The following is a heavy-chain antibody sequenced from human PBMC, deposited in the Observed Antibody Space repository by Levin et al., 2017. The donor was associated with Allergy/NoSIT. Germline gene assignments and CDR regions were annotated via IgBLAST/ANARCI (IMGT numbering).Heavy chain of an antibody. V-gene: IGHV3-15*01. CDR1: GFTFSNAW. D-gene: IGHD2-15*01. J-gene: IGHJ4*02. CDR2: IKSKTDGGTT. CDR3: TTEIVVVVAATTDY. Sequence: RTGGSLRLSCAASGFTFSNAWMSWVRQAPGKGLEWVGRIKSKTDGGTTDYAAPVKGRFTISRDDSNNTLYLQMNSLKTEDTAVYYCTTEIVVVVAATTDYWGQGTLVTVSS.